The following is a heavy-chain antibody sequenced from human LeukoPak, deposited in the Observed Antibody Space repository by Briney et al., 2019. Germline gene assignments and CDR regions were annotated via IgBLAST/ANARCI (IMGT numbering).Heavy chain of an antibody. CDR1: RHNFMNHW. J-gene: IGHJ2*01. D-gene: IGHD4-23*01. CDR2: IYPSGSES. V-gene: IGHV5-51*01. CDR3: ARQVYGGRAPYWYYDV. Sequence: GESLKISCQGPRHNFMNHWIAWVRQVPGKGLEWMGIIYPSGSESRYSPSFQGQVTFTADTSTETAYLQWSSLEASDTGTYFCARQVYGGRAPYWYYDVWGRGTRVTVSS.